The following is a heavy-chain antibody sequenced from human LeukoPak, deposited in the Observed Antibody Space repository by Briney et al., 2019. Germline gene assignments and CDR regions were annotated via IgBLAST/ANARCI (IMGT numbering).Heavy chain of an antibody. CDR3: AKVGSSGWYDYFDY. CDR1: GFTFDDYA. D-gene: IGHD6-19*01. CDR2: ISWNSGSI. J-gene: IGHJ4*02. Sequence: SGGSLRLSCAASGFTFDDYAMHWVRQAPGKGLEWVSGISWNSGSIGYADSVKGRFTISRDNAKNSLYLQMNSLRAEDTALYYCAKVGSSGWYDYFDYWGQGTLVNVSS. V-gene: IGHV3-9*01.